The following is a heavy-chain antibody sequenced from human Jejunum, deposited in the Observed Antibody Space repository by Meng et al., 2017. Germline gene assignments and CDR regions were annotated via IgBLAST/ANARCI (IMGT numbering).Heavy chain of an antibody. CDR1: GFTFAGHW. CDR3: AKDAGNDWGYNLFDR. Sequence: GESLKISCAASGFTFAGHWMHWVRQAPGKGLVWVSRIKTDGSSTNYADSVKGRFTISRDNAKNTLYLQMESLRDEDTAVYYCAKDAGNDWGYNLFDRWGQGTLVTVSS. D-gene: IGHD7-27*01. V-gene: IGHV3-74*01. CDR2: IKTDGSST. J-gene: IGHJ5*02.